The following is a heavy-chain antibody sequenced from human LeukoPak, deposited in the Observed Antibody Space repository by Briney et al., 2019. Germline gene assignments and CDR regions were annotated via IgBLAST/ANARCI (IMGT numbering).Heavy chain of an antibody. Sequence: PGGSLGLSCAGSGFSFNNYWMHWVRQAPGKGLVWVSRIHSDGRVTTYADSVKGRFTISKDSARNTLYLQMNTLRVEDTAVYYCARAQDTYNSLYFDYWGQGALVTVPS. CDR3: ARAQDTYNSLYFDY. J-gene: IGHJ4*02. V-gene: IGHV3-74*01. CDR2: IHSDGRVT. CDR1: GFSFNNYW. D-gene: IGHD5-24*01.